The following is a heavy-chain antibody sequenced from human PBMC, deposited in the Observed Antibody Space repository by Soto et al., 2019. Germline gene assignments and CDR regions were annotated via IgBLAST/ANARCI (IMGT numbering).Heavy chain of an antibody. CDR1: GGSFSGYY. CDR2: INHSGST. Sequence: QVQLQQWGAGLLKPSETLSLTCAVYGGSFSGYYWTWIRQPPGTGLEWIGEINHSGSTNYNPSLTXRVTISVDTSKYQFSLKLTSLTAADTAVYYCARDKITGLFDYWGQGTLVTVSS. D-gene: IGHD2-8*02. J-gene: IGHJ4*02. CDR3: ARDKITGLFDY. V-gene: IGHV4-34*01.